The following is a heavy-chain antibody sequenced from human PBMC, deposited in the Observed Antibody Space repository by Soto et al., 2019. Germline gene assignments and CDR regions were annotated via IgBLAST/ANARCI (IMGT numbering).Heavy chain of an antibody. D-gene: IGHD6-19*01. CDR1: GFTFCSYA. Sequence: GGSLRLSCAASGFTFCSYAMSWVRQAPGKGLEWVSAISGSGGSTYYADSVKGRFTISRDNSKNTPYLQMNSLRAEDTAVYYCATHLDHSSGWYGGPTGYYGMDVWGQGTTVTVSS. V-gene: IGHV3-23*01. CDR2: ISGSGGST. J-gene: IGHJ6*02. CDR3: ATHLDHSSGWYGGPTGYYGMDV.